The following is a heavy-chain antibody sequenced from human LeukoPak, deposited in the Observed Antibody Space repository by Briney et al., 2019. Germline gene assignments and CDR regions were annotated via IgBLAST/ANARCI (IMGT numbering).Heavy chain of an antibody. CDR3: ARGPYSSSWYNY. CDR2: INHSGST. V-gene: IGHV4-34*01. Sequence: SETLSLTCAVYGGSFSGYYWSWIRQPPGKGLEWIGEINHSGSTNYNPSLKSRVTISVDTSKNQFSLKLSSVTAADTAVYYCARGPYSSSWYNYWGQGNLVTVSS. D-gene: IGHD6-13*01. CDR1: GGSFSGYY. J-gene: IGHJ4*02.